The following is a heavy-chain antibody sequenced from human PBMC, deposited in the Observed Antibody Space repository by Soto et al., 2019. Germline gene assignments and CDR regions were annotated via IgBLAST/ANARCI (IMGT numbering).Heavy chain of an antibody. CDR1: GYTFPSYY. D-gene: IGHD6-13*01. CDR3: ASLLSAGTTSGAFDY. CDR2: INPSGGST. Sequence: GASVKVSCKTSGYTFPSYYMHGVRQAPGQGLEWMGIINPSGGSTSYAQKFQGRVTMTRDTSTSTVYMELSSLRSEDTAVYYCASLLSAGTTSGAFDYWGQGTLVTVSS. J-gene: IGHJ4*02. V-gene: IGHV1-46*03.